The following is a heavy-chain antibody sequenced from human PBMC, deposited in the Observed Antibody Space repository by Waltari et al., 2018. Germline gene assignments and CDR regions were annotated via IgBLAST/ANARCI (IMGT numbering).Heavy chain of an antibody. J-gene: IGHJ5*02. V-gene: IGHV4-4*02. CDR3: ARDRGSGLSRDT. D-gene: IGHD2-15*01. Sequence: QLQLQASGQGLVKPSGTLSLSCPVSGDSVTSTYWWSWVRPSPQRGLEWSGQVHGIGKTYYNPSFASRVSPSLDASNNRFSMRVTSATAADTAVYYCARDRGSGLSRDTWGRGTLVTVSP. CDR1: GDSVTSTYW. CDR2: VHGIGKT.